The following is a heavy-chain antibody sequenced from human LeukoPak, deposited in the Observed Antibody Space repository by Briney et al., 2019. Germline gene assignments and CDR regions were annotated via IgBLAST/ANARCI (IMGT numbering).Heavy chain of an antibody. J-gene: IGHJ3*02. CDR3: ARISGGSFDI. V-gene: IGHV3-53*01. Sequence: GGSLRLSRAASGLTISSNYMTWVRQAQGTGLEWVSLIYSGEVTFYADSVKGRFTISRDTSHNTLYLQMNRLRTADTAVYYCARISGGSFDIWGQGTTVTV. CDR1: GLTISSNY. D-gene: IGHD3-10*01. CDR2: IYSGEVT.